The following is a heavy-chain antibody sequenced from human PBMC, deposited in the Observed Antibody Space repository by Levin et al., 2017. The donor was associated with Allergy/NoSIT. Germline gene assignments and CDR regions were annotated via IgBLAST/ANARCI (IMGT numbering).Heavy chain of an antibody. V-gene: IGHV3-74*01. CDR1: GFTFSSYW. CDR3: ARPILLWFGELKNAFDI. J-gene: IGHJ3*02. Sequence: GESLKISCAASGFTFSSYWMHWVRQAPGKGLVWVSRINSDGSSTSYADSVKGRFTISRDNAKNTLYLQMNSLRAEDTAVYYCARPILLWFGELKNAFDIWGQGTMVTVSS. D-gene: IGHD3-10*01. CDR2: INSDGSST.